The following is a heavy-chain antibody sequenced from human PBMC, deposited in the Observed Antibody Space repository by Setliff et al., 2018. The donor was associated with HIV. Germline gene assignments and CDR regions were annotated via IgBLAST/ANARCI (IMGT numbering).Heavy chain of an antibody. Sequence: GASVKVSCKASGYTFSDYFIHWVRQAPGQGLEWMGWISAYNGYTNYAQKLQGRVTMTTDTSTSTAYMELRSLRSDDTAVYYCARLRANLGLGTAYFDSWGQGTLVTVSS. V-gene: IGHV1-18*04. D-gene: IGHD7-27*01. CDR3: ARLRANLGLGTAYFDS. CDR2: ISAYNGYT. CDR1: GYTFSDYF. J-gene: IGHJ4*02.